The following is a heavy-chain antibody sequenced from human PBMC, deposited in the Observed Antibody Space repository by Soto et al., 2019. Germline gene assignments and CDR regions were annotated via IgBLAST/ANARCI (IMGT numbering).Heavy chain of an antibody. J-gene: IGHJ4*02. CDR1: GFSLSSDGAA. CDR3: AHSDSRLSHSLDY. V-gene: IGHV2-5*02. CDR2: IYWDDDK. D-gene: IGHD4-4*01. Sequence: QITLKESGPTLVKPTQTLTLTCTFSGFSLSSDGAAVSWVRQPPGKALEWLALIYWDDDKRYSPSLKSRLTITKDPPNTQVVLPMTSMDPSDTATYFCAHSDSRLSHSLDYWGQGALVTVSS.